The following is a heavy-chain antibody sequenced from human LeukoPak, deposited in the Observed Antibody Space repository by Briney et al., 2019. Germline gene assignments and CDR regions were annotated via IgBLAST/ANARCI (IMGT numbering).Heavy chain of an antibody. CDR3: AKDLETINPTMD. V-gene: IGHV3-23*01. D-gene: IGHD3-10*01. J-gene: IGHJ4*02. CDR1: GSTFSSHA. CDR2: IGGSGKNT. Sequence: GGSLRLSCAASGSTFSSHAMSWVRQAPGKGLEWVSSIGGSGKNTFYADAVKGRFTISRDNSKDTLYLQMNSLRAEDTAVYYCAKDLETINPTMDWGQGTLVTVSS.